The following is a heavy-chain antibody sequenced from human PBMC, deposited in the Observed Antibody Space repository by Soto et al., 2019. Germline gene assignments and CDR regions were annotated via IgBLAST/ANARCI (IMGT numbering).Heavy chain of an antibody. V-gene: IGHV1-8*01. D-gene: IGHD3-3*01. CDR3: ARVATIFSPRYYYYYMDV. CDR2: MNPNSGNT. Sequence: ASVKVSCKASGYTFTSYDINWVRQATGQGLEWMGWMNPNSGNTGYAQKFQGRVTMTRNTSISTAYMELSSLRSEDTAVYYCARVATIFSPRYYYYYMDVWGKGTTVTVSS. CDR1: GYTFTSYD. J-gene: IGHJ6*03.